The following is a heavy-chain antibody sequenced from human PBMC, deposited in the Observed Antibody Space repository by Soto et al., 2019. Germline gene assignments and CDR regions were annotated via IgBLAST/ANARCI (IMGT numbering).Heavy chain of an antibody. V-gene: IGHV3-23*01. J-gene: IGHJ5*02. D-gene: IGHD6-13*01. CDR3: AKYGYSSSLKHYNWFHP. CDR2: ISGSGGST. CDR1: GFTFSSYA. Sequence: HPGGSLRLSCAASGFTFSSYAMSWVRQAPGKGLEWVSAISGSGGSTYYADSVKGRFTISRDNSKNTLYLQMNSLRAEDTAVYCCAKYGYSSSLKHYNWFHPCGHRTLVTVS.